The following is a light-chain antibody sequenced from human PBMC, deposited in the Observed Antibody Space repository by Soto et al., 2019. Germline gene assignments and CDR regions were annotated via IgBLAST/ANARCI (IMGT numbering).Light chain of an antibody. Sequence: QSALTQPASVSGSPGQSITISCAGTSSDVGAYDYVSWYQQHPGKAPKLMIFAVSDRPSGVSDRFSASKSGNTASLTISGLQAEDEAVYYCSSYTTRTSIVFGGGTKLTVL. J-gene: IGLJ3*02. CDR3: SSYTTRTSIV. V-gene: IGLV2-14*03. CDR1: SSDVGAYDY. CDR2: AVS.